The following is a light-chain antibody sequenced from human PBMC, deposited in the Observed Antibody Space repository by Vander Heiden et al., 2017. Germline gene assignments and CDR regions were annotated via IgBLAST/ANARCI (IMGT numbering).Light chain of an antibody. CDR2: AAS. CDR3: QQLNSYLLT. V-gene: IGKV1-9*01. Sequence: IQLTQSPSSLSASVGDRVTITCRASQGISSYLAWYQQKAGKAPKLLIYAASTLQSGVPSRFSGSGSGTDFTLTISSLQPEDFATYYCQQLNSYLLTFGGGTKVEIK. J-gene: IGKJ4*01. CDR1: QGISSY.